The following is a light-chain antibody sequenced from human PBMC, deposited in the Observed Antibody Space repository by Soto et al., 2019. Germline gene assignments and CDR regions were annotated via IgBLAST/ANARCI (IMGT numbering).Light chain of an antibody. CDR1: QSISRY. J-gene: IGKJ1*01. Sequence: DIQITQSPSSLSASVGDRVTITCRASQSISRYLNWYQQKPGKAPNLLIYAASSLRSGVPSRFNDSGSGTDFPLTISRLQPEDFASYYCQQSYSTSWTFGQGTKVEIK. CDR2: AAS. V-gene: IGKV1-39*01. CDR3: QQSYSTSWT.